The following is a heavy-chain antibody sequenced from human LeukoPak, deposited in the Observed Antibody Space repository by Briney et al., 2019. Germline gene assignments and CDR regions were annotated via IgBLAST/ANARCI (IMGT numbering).Heavy chain of an antibody. CDR3: TSDPTFYSGRYCFDY. CDR1: GFTFINSA. V-gene: IGHV1-58*01. D-gene: IGHD1-26*01. J-gene: IGHJ4*02. Sequence: SVKVSCKASGFTFINSAVQWVRQARGQRLEWIGWIVVGSGNTNYAQKFQERVTITRDMSTSTAYMELSSLRSEDTAVYYCTSDPTFYSGRYCFDYWGQGTLVTVSS. CDR2: IVVGSGNT.